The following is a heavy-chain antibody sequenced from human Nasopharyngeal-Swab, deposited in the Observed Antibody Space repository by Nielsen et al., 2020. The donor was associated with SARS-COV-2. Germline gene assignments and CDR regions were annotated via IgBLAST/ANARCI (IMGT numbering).Heavy chain of an antibody. D-gene: IGHD2-2*01. CDR1: GCTFSSYS. V-gene: IGHV3-21*01. Sequence: GESPKISCAASGCTFSSYSMNWVRQAPGKGLEWVSSISSSGSYIYYADSEKGRFTITRDNAKNSLYLQMNSLRAEDTAVYYCARGKAGYCRSTSCYLYFAYWGQGTLATVSS. CDR2: ISSSGSYI. CDR3: ARGKAGYCRSTSCYLYFAY. J-gene: IGHJ4*02.